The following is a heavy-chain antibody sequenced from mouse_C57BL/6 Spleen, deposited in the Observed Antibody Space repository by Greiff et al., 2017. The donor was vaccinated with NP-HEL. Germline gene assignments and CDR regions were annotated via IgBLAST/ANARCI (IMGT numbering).Heavy chain of an antibody. D-gene: IGHD1-1*01. CDR3: TRENYGRGYFDV. V-gene: IGHV1-15*01. Sequence: QVQLKQSGAELVRPGASVTLSCKASGYTFTDYEMHWVKQTPVHGLEWIGAIDPETGGTAYNQKFKGKAILTADKSTSTAYMELRSLTSEDSAVYYCTRENYGRGYFDVWGTGTTVTVSS. J-gene: IGHJ1*03. CDR1: GYTFTDYE. CDR2: IDPETGGT.